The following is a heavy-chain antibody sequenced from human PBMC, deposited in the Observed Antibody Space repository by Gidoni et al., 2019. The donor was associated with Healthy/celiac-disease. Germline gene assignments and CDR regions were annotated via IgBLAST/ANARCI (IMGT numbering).Heavy chain of an antibody. CDR2: IKHSGST. D-gene: IGHD5-18*01. CDR1: GGSFRGYY. CDR3: ARRRGRRQLGGAYYFDY. Sequence: QVQLQQCGAGLLKPSETLSLTCAVYGGSFRGYYGRWIRQPPGKGLEGIGEIKHSGSTNYNTTLKSRVNISVDTSKNQFSLKLSSVTAADTAGYYWARRRGRRQLGGAYYFDYWGQGTLVTVSS. J-gene: IGHJ4*02. V-gene: IGHV4-34*01.